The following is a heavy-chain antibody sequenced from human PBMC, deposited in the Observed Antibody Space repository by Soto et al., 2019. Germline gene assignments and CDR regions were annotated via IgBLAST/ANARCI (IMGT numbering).Heavy chain of an antibody. V-gene: IGHV2-5*02. CDR3: AHIVVAGLGYYFDY. J-gene: IGHJ4*02. CDR2: IYWGDDK. D-gene: IGHD6-19*01. CDR1: GFSLSSTRMA. Sequence: QITLKESCPTLVKPTQTLTLTCTFSGFSLSSTRMAVGWIRQPPGKALEWLALIYWGDDKRYSPFLKSRLTITKDTSKNQVVLTMSNMDPVDTARYYCAHIVVAGLGYYFDYWGQGTLVTVSS.